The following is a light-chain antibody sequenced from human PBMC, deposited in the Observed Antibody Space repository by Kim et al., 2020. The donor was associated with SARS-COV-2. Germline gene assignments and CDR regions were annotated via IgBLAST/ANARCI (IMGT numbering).Light chain of an antibody. CDR1: QSVSSN. J-gene: IGKJ2*01. Sequence: EIEMTQSPSTLSVSPGERATLSCRASQSVSSNLAWYQQKPGQAPRLLIYGASTRATGIPSRFSGSGSGTEFTLTISSRQSEDFAVSYCQQYNNWPYTFGQGTKLEI. CDR3: QQYNNWPYT. CDR2: GAS. V-gene: IGKV3-15*01.